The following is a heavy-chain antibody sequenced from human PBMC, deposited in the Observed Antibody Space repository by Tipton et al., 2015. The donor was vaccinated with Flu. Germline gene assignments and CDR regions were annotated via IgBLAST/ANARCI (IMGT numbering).Heavy chain of an antibody. J-gene: IGHJ3*01. Sequence: GSLRLSCAASGFTFTNNAMGWVRQAPGEGLEWVSAIGRDYNTHYADSVKGRFTITRDNSKNTRYLQMNSLRAEDTAIYYCAKDILRWAFEFWGQGTMVTVSS. D-gene: IGHD3-3*01. V-gene: IGHV3-23*01. CDR2: IGRDYNT. CDR3: AKDILRWAFEF. CDR1: GFTFTNNA.